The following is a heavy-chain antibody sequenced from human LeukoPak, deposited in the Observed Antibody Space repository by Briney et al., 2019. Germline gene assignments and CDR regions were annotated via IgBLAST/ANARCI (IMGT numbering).Heavy chain of an antibody. V-gene: IGHV3-33*01. D-gene: IGHD5/OR15-5a*01. Sequence: GGSLRLSCAASAFSFSGFGMHWVRQAPGKGLEWVAVIWYDGSKQYYADSVKGRFAISRDTYKNTLYLQMNSLRAEDTAVYYCARDISVGFDPWGQGTLVTVSS. CDR1: AFSFSGFG. CDR2: IWYDGSKQ. CDR3: ARDISVGFDP. J-gene: IGHJ5*02.